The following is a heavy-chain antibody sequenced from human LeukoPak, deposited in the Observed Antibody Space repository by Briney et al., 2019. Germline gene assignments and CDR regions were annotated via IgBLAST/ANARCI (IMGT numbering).Heavy chain of an antibody. D-gene: IGHD5-12*01. CDR2: VNPDSGDS. J-gene: IGHJ4*02. CDR1: GYTFTDYY. Sequence: APVKVSCKASGYTFTDYYKHWVRQAPGQGLEWMAFVNPDSGDSYSAPKFQGRVTMTRDTSITTASMELKWLTSDDTAVYYCATGVATAFTYWGQGTLLTVSS. V-gene: IGHV1-2*02. CDR3: ATGVATAFTY.